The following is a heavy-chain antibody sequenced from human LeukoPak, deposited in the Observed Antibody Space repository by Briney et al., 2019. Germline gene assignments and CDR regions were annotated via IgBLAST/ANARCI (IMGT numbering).Heavy chain of an antibody. V-gene: IGHV3-33*01. D-gene: IGHD3-3*01. CDR1: GFTFSSYG. J-gene: IGHJ6*03. Sequence: GGSLRLSCAASGFTFSSYGMHWVRQAPGKRLEWVAVIWYDGSNKYYADSVKGRFTISRDNAKNSLYLQMNSLRAEDTAVYYCARGPYDFWSGPIYYYYFYMDVWGKGTTVTVSS. CDR2: IWYDGSNK. CDR3: ARGPYDFWSGPIYYYYFYMDV.